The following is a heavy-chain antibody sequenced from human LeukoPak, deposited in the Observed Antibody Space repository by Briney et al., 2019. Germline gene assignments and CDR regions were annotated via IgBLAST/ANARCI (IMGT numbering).Heavy chain of an antibody. D-gene: IGHD2-21*02. CDR2: IYYSGST. Sequence: SETLSLTCTVSGGSISSGDYYWSWIRQPPGKGLEWIGYIYYSGSTYYNPSLKSRVTTSVDTSKNQFSLKLSSVTTADTAVYYCARDDFHAFDIWGQGTMVTVSS. CDR1: GGSISSGDYY. J-gene: IGHJ3*02. CDR3: ARDDFHAFDI. V-gene: IGHV4-30-4*08.